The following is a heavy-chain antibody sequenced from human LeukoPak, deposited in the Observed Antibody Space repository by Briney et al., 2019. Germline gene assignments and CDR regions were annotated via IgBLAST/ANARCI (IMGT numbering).Heavy chain of an antibody. CDR3: ARDYGVDY. Sequence: GGSLRLSCAASGFTFSSYAMSWVRQAPGKGLEWVSAISGGSGGSTYYADSVKGRFTISRDNSKNTLYLQMNSLRAEDTAVYYCARDYGVDYWGQGTLVTVSS. CDR1: GFTFSSYA. J-gene: IGHJ4*02. V-gene: IGHV3-23*01. D-gene: IGHD4-17*01. CDR2: ISGGSGGST.